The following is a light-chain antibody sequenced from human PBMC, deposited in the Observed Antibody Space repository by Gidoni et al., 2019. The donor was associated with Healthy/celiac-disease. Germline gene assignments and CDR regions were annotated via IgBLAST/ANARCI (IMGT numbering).Light chain of an antibody. CDR1: QGISSY. CDR3: QQLNSYPPT. J-gene: IGKJ1*01. V-gene: IGKV1-9*01. Sequence: IQLTQSPSFLSASVGDRVTITCRASQGISSYLAWYQQKPGKAPKLLIYAASTLQSGVPSRFSGSGSGTEFTLTISSLQPEDFATYYCQQLNSYPPTFGQXTKVEIK. CDR2: AAS.